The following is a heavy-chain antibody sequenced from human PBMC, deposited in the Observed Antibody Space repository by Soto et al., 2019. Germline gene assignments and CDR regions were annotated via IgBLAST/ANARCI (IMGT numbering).Heavy chain of an antibody. CDR1: GYTFTGYY. V-gene: IGHV1-2*04. CDR2: INPNSGGT. Sequence: ASVKVSCKASGYTFTGYYMHWVRQAPGQGLAWMGWINPNSGGTNYAQKFQGWVTMTRETSISTAYMELSRLRSDDTAVYYCARERYIAARPHYYVMDVWGQGTTVTVSS. D-gene: IGHD6-6*01. J-gene: IGHJ6*02. CDR3: ARERYIAARPHYYVMDV.